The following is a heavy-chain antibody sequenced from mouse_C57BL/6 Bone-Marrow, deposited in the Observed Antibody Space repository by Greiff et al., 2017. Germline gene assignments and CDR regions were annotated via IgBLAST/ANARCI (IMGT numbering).Heavy chain of an antibody. CDR1: GYTFTSYW. CDR2: IYPTSGST. D-gene: IGHD4-1*01. J-gene: IGHJ2*01. V-gene: IGHV1-55*01. Sequence: VQLQQPGAELVKPGASVKMSCKASGYTFTSYWLTWVKQRPGQGLEWIGDIYPTSGSTNYNVKFKSKAILTVDTSSNTAYMQLSSLTSEDSAVFYCARSGPLGRSFDYWGQGTTLTVSS. CDR3: ARSGPLGRSFDY.